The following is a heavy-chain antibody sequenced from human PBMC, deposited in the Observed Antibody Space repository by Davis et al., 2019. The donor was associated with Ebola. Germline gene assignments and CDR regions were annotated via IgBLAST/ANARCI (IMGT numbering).Heavy chain of an antibody. CDR1: GYTFTSYD. V-gene: IGHV1-69*13. CDR2: IIPIFVTA. D-gene: IGHD2-15*01. Sequence: SVKVSCKASGYTFTSYDISWVRQAPGQGLEWMGGIIPIFVTANYAQKFQGRVTITADESTSTAYMELSSLRSEDTAVYYCARGEMTQYCSGGSCYDHGMDVWGQGTTVTVSS. CDR3: ARGEMTQYCSGGSCYDHGMDV. J-gene: IGHJ6*02.